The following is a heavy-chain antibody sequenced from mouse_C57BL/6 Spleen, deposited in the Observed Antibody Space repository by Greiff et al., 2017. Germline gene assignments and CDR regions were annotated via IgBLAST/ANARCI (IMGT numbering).Heavy chain of an antibody. Sequence: EVKLMESGAGLMKPGASLKISCAASGFTFSDYGMHWVRQAPEKGLEWVAYISHCNSTTNYAHKVKGRFTISEDKAKNTLFLQMTSLMSEDAAMYYCARQDGTYFCYWGQGTTLTVSS. CDR2: ISHCNSTT. CDR1: GFTFSDYG. J-gene: IGHJ2*01. CDR3: ARQDGTYFCY. V-gene: IGHV5-17*01. D-gene: IGHD2-1*01.